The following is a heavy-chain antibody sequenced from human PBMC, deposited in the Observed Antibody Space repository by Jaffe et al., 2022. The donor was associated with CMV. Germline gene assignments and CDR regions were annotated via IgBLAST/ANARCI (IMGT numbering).Heavy chain of an antibody. CDR3: ARAAGRWLQSLLY. CDR2: INPNSGGT. CDR1: GYTFTDYY. Sequence: QVHLVQSGAEVKNPGASVKVSCKPSGYTFTDYYIHWVRQAPGQGLEWMGWINPNSGGTNYAQKFQGRVTMTRDTSISTAYMELSRLRSDDTAVYYCARAAGRWLQSLLYWGHGTLVTVSS. J-gene: IGHJ4*01. D-gene: IGHD3-10*01. V-gene: IGHV1-2*02.